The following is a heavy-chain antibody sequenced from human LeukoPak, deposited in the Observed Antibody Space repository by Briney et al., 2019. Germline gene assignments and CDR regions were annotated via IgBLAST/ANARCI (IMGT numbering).Heavy chain of an antibody. J-gene: IGHJ3*02. CDR1: GFTFSSYS. CDR2: ISTSSSYI. Sequence: PGGSLRLSCAASGFTFSSYSMNWVRQAPGKGLEWVSSISTSSSYIYYADSVKGRFTISRDNAKNSLYLQINSLRAEDTAVYYCAREDSSWDDAFDIWGQGTMVTVSS. V-gene: IGHV3-21*01. D-gene: IGHD6-13*01. CDR3: AREDSSWDDAFDI.